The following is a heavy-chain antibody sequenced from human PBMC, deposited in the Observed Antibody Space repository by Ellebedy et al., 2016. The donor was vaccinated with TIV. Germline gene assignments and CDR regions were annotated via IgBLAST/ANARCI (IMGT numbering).Heavy chain of an antibody. CDR1: GFTFSSYA. Sequence: GGSLRLSXSASGFTFSSYAMHWVRQAPGKGLEYVSAISSNGGSTYYADSVKGRFTISRDNAKNSLYLQMNSLRAEDTAVYYCARRYFDLWGRGTLVTVSS. CDR2: ISSNGGST. CDR3: ARRYFDL. V-gene: IGHV3-64*04. J-gene: IGHJ2*01.